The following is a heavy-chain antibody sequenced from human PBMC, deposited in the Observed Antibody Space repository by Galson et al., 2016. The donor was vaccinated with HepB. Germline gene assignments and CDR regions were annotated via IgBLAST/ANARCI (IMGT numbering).Heavy chain of an antibody. Sequence: ETLSLTCAVSGGSMSSSDWWSWVRQSPGKGLEWIGEVYQSGNTNYNPSLQSRVTIAIDNSKKQFSLKLSTLTAADTAVYYWARCIGESRLGSAYGMDVWGQGTTVTVSS. J-gene: IGHJ6*02. CDR2: VYQSGNT. CDR3: ARCIGESRLGSAYGMDV. V-gene: IGHV4-4*02. D-gene: IGHD3-10*01. CDR1: GGSMSSSDW.